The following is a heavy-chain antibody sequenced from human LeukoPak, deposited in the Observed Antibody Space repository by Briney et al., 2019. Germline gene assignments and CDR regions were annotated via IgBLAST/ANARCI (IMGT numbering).Heavy chain of an antibody. J-gene: IGHJ5*02. V-gene: IGHV4-4*07. CDR1: GGSISSYY. D-gene: IGHD3-3*01. Sequence: SETLSLTCTVSGGSISSYYWSWIRQPAGKGLEWIGRIYTSGSTNYNPSLKSRVTMSVDTSKNQFSLKLSSVTAADTAVYYCARGTSIVGPNWFDPWGQGTLVTVSS. CDR2: IYTSGST. CDR3: ARGTSIVGPNWFDP.